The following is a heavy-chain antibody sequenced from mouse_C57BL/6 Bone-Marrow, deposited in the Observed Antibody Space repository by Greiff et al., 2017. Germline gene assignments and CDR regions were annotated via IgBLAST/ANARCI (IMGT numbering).Heavy chain of an antibody. CDR2: ISDGGSYT. CDR1: GFTFSSYA. CDR3: ARGFYSNYLYYFDY. V-gene: IGHV5-4*01. Sequence: VQLKESGGGLVKPGGSLKLSCAASGFTFSSYAMSWVRQTPEKRLEWVATISDGGSYTYYPDNVKGRFTISRDNAKNNLYLQMSHLKSEDTAMYYCARGFYSNYLYYFDYWGQGTTLTVSS. D-gene: IGHD2-5*01. J-gene: IGHJ2*01.